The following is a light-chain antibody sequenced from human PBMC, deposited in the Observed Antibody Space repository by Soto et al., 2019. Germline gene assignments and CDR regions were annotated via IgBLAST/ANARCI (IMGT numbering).Light chain of an antibody. CDR3: ATWDDSLNGPV. Sequence: QSVLTQPPSASGTPGQRVTISCSGSSSNIGSNTVNWYQQLPGTAPKILVYSNNKRPSGVADRFSGSKSGTSASLAISGLQSEDEADYHCATWDDSLNGPVFGGGTKVTVL. V-gene: IGLV1-44*01. CDR2: SNN. J-gene: IGLJ3*02. CDR1: SSNIGSNT.